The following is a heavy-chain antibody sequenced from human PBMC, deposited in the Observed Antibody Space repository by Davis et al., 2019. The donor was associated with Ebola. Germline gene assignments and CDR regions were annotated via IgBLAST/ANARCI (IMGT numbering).Heavy chain of an antibody. Sequence: PGGSLRLSCAASGFTFSDYYMSWIRQAPGKGLEWVSYISSSGSTIYYADSVKGRFTISRDNARNSVYLQMTNLRVDDTAVYYCATDSPFDFWGQGTMVIVSS. CDR2: ISSSGSTI. J-gene: IGHJ3*01. V-gene: IGHV3-11*01. CDR3: ATDSPFDF. CDR1: GFTFSDYY.